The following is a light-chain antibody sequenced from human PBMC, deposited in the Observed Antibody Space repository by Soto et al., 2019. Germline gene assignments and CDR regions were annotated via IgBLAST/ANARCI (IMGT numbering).Light chain of an antibody. Sequence: LTQPPSASGTPGQRVTISCSGSSSNIGSNTVNWYHQVPGTAPKLLIYNNDQRPSGVPDRFSGSKSGTSASLAISGLQSEDEGDYYCAAWDDRLNGWVLGGGTKLTVL. CDR2: NND. V-gene: IGLV1-44*01. J-gene: IGLJ3*02. CDR3: AAWDDRLNGWV. CDR1: SSNIGSNT.